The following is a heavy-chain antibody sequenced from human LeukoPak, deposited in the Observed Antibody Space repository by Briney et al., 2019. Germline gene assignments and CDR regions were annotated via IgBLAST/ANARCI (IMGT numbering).Heavy chain of an antibody. CDR3: AREGSYYDSSGSYDY. CDR1: GGTFSSYA. J-gene: IGHJ4*02. CDR2: IIPIFGIA. Sequence: ASVKVSCKASGGTFSSYAISWVRQAPGQGLEWMGRIIPIFGIANYAQKFQVRVTITADKSTSTAYMELSSLRSEDTAVYYCAREGSYYDSSGSYDYWGQGTLVTVSS. V-gene: IGHV1-69*04. D-gene: IGHD3-22*01.